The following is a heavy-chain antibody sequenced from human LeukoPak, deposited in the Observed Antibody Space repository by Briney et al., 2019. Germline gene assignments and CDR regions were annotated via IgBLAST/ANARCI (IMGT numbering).Heavy chain of an antibody. D-gene: IGHD3-22*01. J-gene: IGHJ4*02. CDR3: AKSSYYDTSGSYREYYFDY. V-gene: IGHV3-74*01. CDR2: INSDGSWT. Sequence: PGGSLRLSCAASGNYWMHWVRQAPGKGLVWVSHINSDGSWTSYADSVKGRFTISRDNSKNTLYLQMNSLRAEDTALYYCAKSSYYDTSGSYREYYFDYWGQGALVTVSS. CDR1: GNYW.